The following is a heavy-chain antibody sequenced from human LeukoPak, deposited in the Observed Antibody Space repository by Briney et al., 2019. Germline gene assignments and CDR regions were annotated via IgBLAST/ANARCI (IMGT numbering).Heavy chain of an antibody. J-gene: IGHJ3*02. CDR3: ARDQGEAAASGGGDAFDI. D-gene: IGHD6-13*01. CDR1: GYTFTGYY. CDR2: INPNSGGT. V-gene: IGHV1-2*02. Sequence: ASVKVSCKASGYTFTGYYMHWVRQAPGQGLEWMGWINPNSGGTNYAQKFQGRVTMTRDTSISTAYMELSRLRSDDTAVYYCARDQGEAAASGGGDAFDIWGQGTMVTVSS.